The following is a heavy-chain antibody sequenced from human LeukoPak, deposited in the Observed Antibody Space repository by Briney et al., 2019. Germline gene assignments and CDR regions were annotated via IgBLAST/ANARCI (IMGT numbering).Heavy chain of an antibody. V-gene: IGHV3-53*01. CDR2: TYSDGST. Sequence: GGSLRLSCAASGFTVSTNYMSWVRQAPGKGLEWVSLTYSDGSTYYADSVKGRLTISRDNSKNTLFLQMNSLRAEDTAVYYCARGSPGYSWGQGTLVTVSS. CDR1: GFTVSTNY. CDR3: ARGSPGYS. J-gene: IGHJ4*02. D-gene: IGHD2-15*01.